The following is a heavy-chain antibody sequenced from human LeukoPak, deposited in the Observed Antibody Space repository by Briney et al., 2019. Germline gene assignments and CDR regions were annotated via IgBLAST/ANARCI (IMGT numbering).Heavy chain of an antibody. J-gene: IGHJ4*02. CDR3: AKDFRPMSSSWPGY. CDR1: GFTFSSYG. CDR2: ISYDGSNK. V-gene: IGHV3-30*18. D-gene: IGHD6-13*01. Sequence: PGGALRLSCAASGFTFSSYGMHGVRQAPGKGVQWVAVISYDGSNKYYADSVKGRFSISRDNSKNTLYLQMNSLRAEDTAVYYCAKDFRPMSSSWPGYWGQGTLVTVSS.